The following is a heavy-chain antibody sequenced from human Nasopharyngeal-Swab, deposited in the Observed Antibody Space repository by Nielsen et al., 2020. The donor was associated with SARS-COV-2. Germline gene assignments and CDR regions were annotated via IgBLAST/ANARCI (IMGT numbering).Heavy chain of an antibody. D-gene: IGHD6-13*01. CDR3: VGSSWYGDYYYYYGMDV. CDR1: GGSISSSSYY. V-gene: IGHV4-39*07. Sequence: SETLSLTCTVSGGSISSSSYYWVWIRQPPGKRLEWIGSIYYSGSTYYNPSLKSRVTISVDTSKNQFSLKLSSVTAADTAVYYCVGSSWYGDYYYYYGMDVWGQGTTVTVSS. CDR2: IYYSGST. J-gene: IGHJ6*02.